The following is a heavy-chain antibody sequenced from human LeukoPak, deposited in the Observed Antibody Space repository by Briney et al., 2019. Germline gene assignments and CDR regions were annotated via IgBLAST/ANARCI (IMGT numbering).Heavy chain of an antibody. CDR3: AKDLGSYDSSGYYHDLDY. J-gene: IGHJ4*02. CDR2: IYSGGST. D-gene: IGHD3-22*01. V-gene: IGHV3-53*01. CDR1: GFTVSSNY. Sequence: GGSLRLSCAASGFTVSSNYMSWVRQAPGKGLEWVSAIYSGGSTYYADSVKGRFTISRDNSKNTLYLQMNSLRAEDTAVYYCAKDLGSYDSSGYYHDLDYWGQGTLSPSPQ.